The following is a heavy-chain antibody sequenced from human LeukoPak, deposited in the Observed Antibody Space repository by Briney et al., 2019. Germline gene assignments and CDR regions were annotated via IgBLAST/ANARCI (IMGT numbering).Heavy chain of an antibody. CDR2: IWYDGSNK. V-gene: IGHV3-33*01. J-gene: IGHJ4*02. CDR1: GFTFSSYG. CDR3: ARRMRGIAAAGVDY. D-gene: IGHD6-13*01. Sequence: GGSLRLSCAASGFTFSSYGMRWVRQAPGKGLEWVAVIWYDGSNKYYADSVKGRFTISRDNSKNTLYLQMNSLRAEDTAVYYCARRMRGIAAAGVDYWGQGTLVTVSS.